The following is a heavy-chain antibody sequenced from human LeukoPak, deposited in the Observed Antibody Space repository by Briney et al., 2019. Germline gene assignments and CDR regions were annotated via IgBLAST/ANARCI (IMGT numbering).Heavy chain of an antibody. CDR2: FIPILGTA. D-gene: IGHD2-15*01. V-gene: IGHV1-69*10. CDR3: ARVVDCSGGSCLDY. Sequence: ASVKVSCKASGVTFSDYALNWVRQAPGQGLEWMGVFIPILGTANSTQKFQDRVTITADISTNTAYMELSSLRSDGTAVYYCARVVDCSGGSCLDYWGQGTLVTVSS. CDR1: GVTFSDYA. J-gene: IGHJ4*02.